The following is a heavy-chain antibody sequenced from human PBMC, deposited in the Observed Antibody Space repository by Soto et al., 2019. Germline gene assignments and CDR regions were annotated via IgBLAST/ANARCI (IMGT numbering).Heavy chain of an antibody. CDR1: GGTFISYA. V-gene: IGHV1-69*01. Sequence: SVKLTCKASGGTFISYAIVWVRQAPGQGLEWMGGIIPIFGTANYAQKFQGRVTITADESTSTAYMELSSLRSEDTAVYYCARGDCTNGVCYPDYYYYGMDVCGQGTTVTVSS. CDR2: IIPIFGTA. CDR3: ARGDCTNGVCYPDYYYYGMDV. J-gene: IGHJ6*02. D-gene: IGHD2-8*01.